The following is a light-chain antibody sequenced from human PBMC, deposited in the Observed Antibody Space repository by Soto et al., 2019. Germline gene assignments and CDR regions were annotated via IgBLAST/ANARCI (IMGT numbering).Light chain of an antibody. Sequence: QSALTQPASVSVSPGQSITISCTGTSSDVGSYNLVSWYQQHPGKAPKLMIYEGSKRPSGVSNRFSGYKSGNTASLTISGLQAEDEADYYCCSYAGSSTVVFGTGTKVTVL. V-gene: IGLV2-23*03. CDR2: EGS. J-gene: IGLJ1*01. CDR1: SSDVGSYNL. CDR3: CSYAGSSTVV.